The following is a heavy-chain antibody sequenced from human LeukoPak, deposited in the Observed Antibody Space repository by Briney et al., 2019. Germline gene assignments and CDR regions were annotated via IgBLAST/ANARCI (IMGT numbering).Heavy chain of an antibody. J-gene: IGHJ4*02. V-gene: IGHV3-7*01. Sequence: GGSLRLSCAASGFTFSTYWMSWVRQAPGKGLEWVANIKHDGSEKYYVDSMKGRFTISRDNAKNSLSLQMNSLRVEDTAVYYCARGEWGTVTSIGHPPPYFFDYWGQGSLVTVSS. CDR3: ARGEWGTVTSIGHPPPYFFDY. D-gene: IGHD4-11*01. CDR1: GFTFSTYW. CDR2: IKHDGSEK.